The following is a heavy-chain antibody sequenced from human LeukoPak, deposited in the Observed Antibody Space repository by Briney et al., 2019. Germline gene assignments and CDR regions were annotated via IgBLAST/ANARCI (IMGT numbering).Heavy chain of an antibody. V-gene: IGHV4-34*01. CDR2: INDSGSI. CDR3: ARGGVATIGDFDY. D-gene: IGHD5-12*01. Sequence: SETLSLTCAVYVGSFSGYYWSWIRQPPGKGLEWIGEINDSGSINYNPSLKSRVTISVDTSKTQFSLKLSSVTAADTAVYYCARGGVATIGDFDYWGQGTVVSVSS. J-gene: IGHJ4*02. CDR1: VGSFSGYY.